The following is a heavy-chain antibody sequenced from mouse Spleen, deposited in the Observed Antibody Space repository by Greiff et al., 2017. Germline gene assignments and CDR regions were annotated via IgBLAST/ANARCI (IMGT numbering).Heavy chain of an antibody. V-gene: IGHV5-4*01. CDR3: AREEDDGSPFDY. J-gene: IGHJ2*01. CDR2: ISDGGSYT. Sequence: EVQVVESGGGLVKPGGSLKLSCAASGFTFSSYAMSWVRQTPEKRLEWVATISDGGSYTYYPDNVKGRFTISRDNAKNNLYLQMSHLKSEDTAMYYCAREEDDGSPFDYWGQGTTLTVSS. D-gene: IGHD2-3*01. CDR1: GFTFSSYA.